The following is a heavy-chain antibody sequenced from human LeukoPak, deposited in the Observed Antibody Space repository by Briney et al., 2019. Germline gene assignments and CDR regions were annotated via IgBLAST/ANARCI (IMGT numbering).Heavy chain of an antibody. Sequence: PSETLSLTCAVYGGSFSGYYWSWIRQPPGKGLEWIGEINHSGSTNYNPSHKSRVTISVDTSKNQFSLKLSSVTAADTAVYYCASPIGDPKDYWGQGTLVTVSS. CDR3: ASPIGDPKDY. D-gene: IGHD4-17*01. CDR1: GGSFSGYY. CDR2: INHSGST. V-gene: IGHV4-34*01. J-gene: IGHJ4*02.